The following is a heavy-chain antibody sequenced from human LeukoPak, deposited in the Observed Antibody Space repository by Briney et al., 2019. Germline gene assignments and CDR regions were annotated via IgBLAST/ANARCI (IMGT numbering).Heavy chain of an antibody. D-gene: IGHD3-9*01. Sequence: GGSLRLSCAASGFTFDDYAMHWVRQAPGKGLEWVSGISWNSGSIGYADSVKGRFTISRDNAKNSLYLQMNSLRAEDTALYYCARSSYDISDYFDYWGQGTLAIVSS. CDR3: ARSSYDISDYFDY. CDR1: GFTFDDYA. CDR2: ISWNSGSI. J-gene: IGHJ4*02. V-gene: IGHV3-9*01.